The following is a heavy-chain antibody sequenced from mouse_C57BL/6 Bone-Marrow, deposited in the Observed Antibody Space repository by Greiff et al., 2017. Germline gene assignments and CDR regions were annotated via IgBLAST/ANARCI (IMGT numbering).Heavy chain of an antibody. J-gene: IGHJ1*03. CDR3: ARLTTVVANWYFDV. V-gene: IGHV1-81*01. CDR1: GYTFTSYG. CDR2: IYPRSGNT. D-gene: IGHD1-1*01. Sequence: VNLVESGAELARPGASVKLSCKASGYTFTSYGISWVKQRTGQGLEWIGEIYPRSGNTYYNEKFKGKATLTADKSSSTAYMELRSLTSEDSAVYFCARLTTVVANWYFDVWGTGTTVTVSS.